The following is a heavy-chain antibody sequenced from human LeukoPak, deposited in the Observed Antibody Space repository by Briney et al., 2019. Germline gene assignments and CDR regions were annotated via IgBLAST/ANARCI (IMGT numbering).Heavy chain of an antibody. D-gene: IGHD2-21*02. CDR1: RFTFSNYW. J-gene: IGHJ4*02. Sequence: GGSLRLSCVGSRFTFSNYWMSWIRQAPGKGLEWVANINQDGSKKPYADSMKGRFTIFRDNAKESLYLQLNSLRADDTAVYYCAKWGPHCVGDYCPALDSWGQGTLVTVSS. CDR3: AKWGPHCVGDYCPALDS. V-gene: IGHV3-7*01. CDR2: INQDGSKK.